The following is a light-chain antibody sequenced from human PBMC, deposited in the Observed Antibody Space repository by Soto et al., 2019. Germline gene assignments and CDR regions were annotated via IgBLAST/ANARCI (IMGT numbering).Light chain of an antibody. CDR2: DVS. CDR3: SSYTSSSTLYV. CDR1: SSDVGGYNY. Sequence: QSALTQPASVSGSPGQSITISCTGTSSDVGGYNYVSWYQQHPGKAPKLMIYDVSNRPSGVSNRFSGSKSGNTASLTIPGLQAEDEADYYCSSYTSSSTLYVFGTGT. J-gene: IGLJ1*01. V-gene: IGLV2-14*01.